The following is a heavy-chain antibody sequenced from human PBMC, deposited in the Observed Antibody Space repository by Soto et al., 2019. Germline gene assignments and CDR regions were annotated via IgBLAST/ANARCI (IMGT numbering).Heavy chain of an antibody. Sequence: QLQLQESGPGLVKPSETLSLTCTVSGGSISSNSYYWGWIRQPPGKGLEWIGGIYYSGSTYYNPSLTSRITTSVYTSKNQFSLKLSSVTAADTAVYYCARHGYTSGPYYLDYWGQGTLVTVSS. CDR3: ARHGYTSGPYYLDY. D-gene: IGHD6-19*01. CDR1: GGSISSNSYY. J-gene: IGHJ4*02. V-gene: IGHV4-39*01. CDR2: IYYSGST.